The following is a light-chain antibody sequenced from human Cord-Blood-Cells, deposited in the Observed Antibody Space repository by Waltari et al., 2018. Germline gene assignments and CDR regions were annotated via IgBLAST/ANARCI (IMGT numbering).Light chain of an antibody. CDR2: EGS. V-gene: IGLV2-23*01. Sequence: QSALTPPASVSGSPGQSITISCTGTSSVVGRYNLVFWYQQHPGKAPKLMIYEGSKRPSGVSNRFSGSKSGNTASLTISGLQAEDEADYYCCSYAGSSTWVFGGGTKLTVL. CDR3: CSYAGSSTWV. J-gene: IGLJ3*02. CDR1: SSVVGRYNL.